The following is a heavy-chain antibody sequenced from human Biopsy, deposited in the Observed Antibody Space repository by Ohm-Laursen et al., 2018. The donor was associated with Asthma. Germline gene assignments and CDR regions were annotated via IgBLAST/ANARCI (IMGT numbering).Heavy chain of an antibody. V-gene: IGHV3-30*03. D-gene: IGHD3-22*01. CDR2: ISFDGRYE. Sequence: RSLRLSCSASGFSFGSFGMHWVRQVPGKGPEWVALISFDGRYEYYADSVKGRFTISRDNPMKRLYLQMSSLTAEDTAVYYCARGDSSNWSHYYFDYWGQGTLVTVSS. CDR1: GFSFGSFG. CDR3: ARGDSSNWSHYYFDY. J-gene: IGHJ4*02.